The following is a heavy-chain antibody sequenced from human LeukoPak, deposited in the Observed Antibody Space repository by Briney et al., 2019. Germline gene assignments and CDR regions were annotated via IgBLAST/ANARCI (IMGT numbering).Heavy chain of an antibody. CDR2: INPSGGST. V-gene: IGHV1-46*01. CDR1: GYTFTSYY. D-gene: IGHD3-22*01. CDR3: ARENGIIVVVRGAFDI. Sequence: ASVKLSCKSSGYTFTSYYMHWVRQPPGQGLEWMGIINPSGGSTSYAQKFQGRVTMTRDMSTSTVYMELSSLRSEATAVYYCARENGIIVVVRGAFDIWGQGKMVTVSS. J-gene: IGHJ3*02.